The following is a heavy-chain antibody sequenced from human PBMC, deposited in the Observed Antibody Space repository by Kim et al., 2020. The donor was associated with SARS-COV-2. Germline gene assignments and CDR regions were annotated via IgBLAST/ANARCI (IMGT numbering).Heavy chain of an antibody. J-gene: IGHJ6*02. D-gene: IGHD1-26*01. CDR3: ARDERGSYLSGGMDV. Sequence: ASVKVSCKASGYTFTSYAMHWVRQAPGQRLEWMGWINAGNGNTKYSQKFQGRVTITRDTSASTAYMELSSLRSEDTAVYYCARDERGSYLSGGMDVWGQGTTVTVSS. V-gene: IGHV1-3*01. CDR1: GYTFTSYA. CDR2: INAGNGNT.